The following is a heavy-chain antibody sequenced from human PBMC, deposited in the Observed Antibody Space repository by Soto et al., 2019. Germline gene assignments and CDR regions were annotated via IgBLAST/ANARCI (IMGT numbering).Heavy chain of an antibody. D-gene: IGHD7-27*01. CDR2: ISNDGNKK. Sequence: QVQLVESGGGVVQPGRSLRLSCAASGFSISDYAMHWVRQAPGKGLEWVAVISNDGNKKYYADSVKGRFTISRDNSKDTLYLQMNGLRPEDTAVFYCMRYLGGGTPPFDYWGQGALVTVSS. CDR1: GFSISDYA. J-gene: IGHJ4*02. V-gene: IGHV3-30-3*01. CDR3: MRYLGGGTPPFDY.